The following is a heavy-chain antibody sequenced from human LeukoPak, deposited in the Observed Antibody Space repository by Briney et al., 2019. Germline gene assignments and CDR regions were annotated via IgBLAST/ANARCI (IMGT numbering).Heavy chain of an antibody. CDR2: ISGSGGST. J-gene: IGHJ3*02. Sequence: PGGSLRLSCAASGFTFSSYSMNWVRQAPGKGLEWVSAISGSGGSTYYADSVKGRFTISRDNSKNTLYLQMNSLRAEDTAVYYCAKADSYDFWSGHLGDIWGQGTMVTVSS. CDR1: GFTFSSYS. D-gene: IGHD3-3*01. V-gene: IGHV3-23*01. CDR3: AKADSYDFWSGHLGDI.